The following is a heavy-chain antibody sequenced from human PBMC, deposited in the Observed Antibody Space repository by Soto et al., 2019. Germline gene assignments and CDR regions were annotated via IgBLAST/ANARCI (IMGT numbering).Heavy chain of an antibody. D-gene: IGHD3-22*01. Sequence: GASVKVSCKASGYTFTSYAMHWVRQAPGQRLEWMGWINAGNGNTKYSQKFQGRVTITRDTSASTAYMELSSLRSEDTAVYYCARGRGGNYYDSSGFDAFDIWGQGTMVTVSS. V-gene: IGHV1-3*01. CDR1: GYTFTSYA. CDR3: ARGRGGNYYDSSGFDAFDI. J-gene: IGHJ3*02. CDR2: INAGNGNT.